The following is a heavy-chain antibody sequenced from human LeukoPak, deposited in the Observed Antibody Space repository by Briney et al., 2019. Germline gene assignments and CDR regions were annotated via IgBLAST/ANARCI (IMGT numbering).Heavy chain of an antibody. D-gene: IGHD3-9*01. Sequence: EASVKVSCKGSGYTFTSYYMHWVRQAPGQGLEWMGIINPSGGSTSYAQKFQGRVTMTRDTSTSTVYMELSSLRSEDTAVYYCARDDILTGYYDYWGQGTLVTVSS. CDR3: ARDDILTGYYDY. V-gene: IGHV1-46*01. CDR1: GYTFTSYY. J-gene: IGHJ4*02. CDR2: INPSGGST.